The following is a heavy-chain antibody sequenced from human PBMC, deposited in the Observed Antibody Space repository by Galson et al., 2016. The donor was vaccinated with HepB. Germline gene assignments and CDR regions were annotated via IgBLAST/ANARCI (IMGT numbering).Heavy chain of an antibody. Sequence: SLRLSCAASGLNFSPYWMHWVRQVPGKGLEWVGRFENNANSHTILYAASVRGRFSISRDASKNSLDLEMNSLKTDDTAVYFCARRGTAVGLDRWGQGTMVAVSS. CDR2: FENNANSHTI. D-gene: IGHD1-7*01. CDR3: ARRGTAVGLDR. V-gene: IGHV3-72*01. CDR1: GLNFSPYW. J-gene: IGHJ3*01.